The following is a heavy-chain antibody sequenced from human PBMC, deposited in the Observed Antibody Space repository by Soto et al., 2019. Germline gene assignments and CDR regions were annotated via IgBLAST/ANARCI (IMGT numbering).Heavy chain of an antibody. CDR2: IYYSGST. Sequence: SETLSLTCTVSGGSISSYYWSWIRQPPGKGLEWIGYIYYSGSTNYNPSLKSRVTISVDTSKNQFSLKLSSVTAADTAVYYCARGYHGCSGGSCYVGLDYWGWGTLVTVSS. D-gene: IGHD2-15*01. J-gene: IGHJ4*02. V-gene: IGHV4-59*01. CDR3: ARGYHGCSGGSCYVGLDY. CDR1: GGSISSYY.